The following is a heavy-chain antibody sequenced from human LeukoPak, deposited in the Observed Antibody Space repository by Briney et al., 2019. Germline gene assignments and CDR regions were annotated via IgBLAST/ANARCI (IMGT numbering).Heavy chain of an antibody. Sequence: GGSLRLSCAASGFTFSSYSISWVRQVPGKGLEWVSVISGSGDNTYYADSVKGRFTVSRDNSKNMLYLQMNSLRAEDTAVYYCAKWKYSNSGIDDYWGQGTLVTVSS. J-gene: IGHJ4*02. CDR3: AKWKYSNSGIDDY. D-gene: IGHD6-6*01. CDR2: ISGSGDNT. CDR1: GFTFSSYS. V-gene: IGHV3-23*01.